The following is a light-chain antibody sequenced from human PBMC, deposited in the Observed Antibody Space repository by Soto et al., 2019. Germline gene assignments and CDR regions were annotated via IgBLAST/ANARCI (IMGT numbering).Light chain of an antibody. J-gene: IGKJ1*01. Sequence: EIVMTQSPATLSVSPGERATLSCMASQSVSSNLAWYQQKPGQAPRLLVYGASTRATGIPARFSGSGSGTEFTLTISSLQSEDFAVYYCQQYNNWRQTFGQGTKVDIK. CDR2: GAS. CDR3: QQYNNWRQT. CDR1: QSVSSN. V-gene: IGKV3-15*01.